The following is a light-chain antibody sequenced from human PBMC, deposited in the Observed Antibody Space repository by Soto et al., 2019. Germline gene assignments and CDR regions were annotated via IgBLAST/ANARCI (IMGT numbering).Light chain of an antibody. J-gene: IGKJ1*01. CDR1: QSVSSN. CDR3: QQYNNWPRT. CDR2: DAS. Sequence: EIVMTQSPATLSVSPGERATISCRASQSVSSNLAWYHHKPGKAPRLLIYDASTRATGIPARFSGSGSGTEFTLTISSLQSEDFAVYYCQQYNNWPRTFGQGTKVEIK. V-gene: IGKV3-15*01.